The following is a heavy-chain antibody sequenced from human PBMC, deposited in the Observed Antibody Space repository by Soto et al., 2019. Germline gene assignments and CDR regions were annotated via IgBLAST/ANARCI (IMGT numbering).Heavy chain of an antibody. Sequence: GGSLRLSCAASGFTFSSYAMSWVRQAPGKGLEWVSAISGSGGSTYYADSVKGRFIISRDNSKNTLYLQMNSLRAEDTAVYYCAKATDLYDFWSGYYPYYYYYGMDVWGQGTTVTVSS. D-gene: IGHD3-3*01. CDR1: GFTFSSYA. CDR3: AKATDLYDFWSGYYPYYYYYGMDV. CDR2: ISGSGGST. V-gene: IGHV3-23*01. J-gene: IGHJ6*02.